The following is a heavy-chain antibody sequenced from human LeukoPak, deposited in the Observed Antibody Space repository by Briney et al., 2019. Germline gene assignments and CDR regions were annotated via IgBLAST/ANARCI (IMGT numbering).Heavy chain of an antibody. D-gene: IGHD6-6*01. CDR3: ARRGGSSSRRSPIDY. Sequence: GGSLRLSCTPSGFTLSAYWMTCVCQTPGEGPEWVANIRQDGSQRYYVDSVSGRFTISRDNAKNSLFLQMNGLRAEDTAVYYCARRGGSSSRRSPIDYWGQGTLVTVSS. CDR1: GFTLSAYW. J-gene: IGHJ4*02. CDR2: IRQDGSQR. V-gene: IGHV3-7*01.